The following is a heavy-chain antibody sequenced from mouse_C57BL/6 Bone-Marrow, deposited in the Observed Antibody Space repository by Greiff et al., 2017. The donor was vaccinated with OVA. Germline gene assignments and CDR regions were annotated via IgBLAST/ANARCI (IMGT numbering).Heavy chain of an antibody. CDR3: ARHEEGGYDYDEGYWYFDV. CDR1: GYTFTEYT. D-gene: IGHD2-4*01. J-gene: IGHJ1*03. Sequence: QVQLQQSGAELVKPGASVKLSCKASGYTFTEYTIHWVKPRSGQGLEWIGWFYPGSGSIKYNEKFKDKATLTADKSSSTVYMELSRMTSEDSAVYFCARHEEGGYDYDEGYWYFDVWGTGTTGTVSS. V-gene: IGHV1-62-2*01. CDR2: FYPGSGSI.